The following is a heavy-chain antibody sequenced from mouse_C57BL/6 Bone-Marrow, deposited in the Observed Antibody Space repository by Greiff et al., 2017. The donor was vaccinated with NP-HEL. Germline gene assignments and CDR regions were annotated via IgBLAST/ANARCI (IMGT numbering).Heavy chain of an antibody. Sequence: EVQLQQSGAELVRPGASVKLSCTASGFNIKDDYMHWVKQRPEQGLEWIGWIDPENGDTEYASKFQGKATITADTSSNTAYLQLSSLTSEDTAVSICTPPSYGYAVWGANWGQGTLVTVSA. CDR3: TPPSYGYAVWGAN. CDR1: GFNIKDDY. J-gene: IGHJ3*01. CDR2: IDPENGDT. V-gene: IGHV14-4*01. D-gene: IGHD2-9*01.